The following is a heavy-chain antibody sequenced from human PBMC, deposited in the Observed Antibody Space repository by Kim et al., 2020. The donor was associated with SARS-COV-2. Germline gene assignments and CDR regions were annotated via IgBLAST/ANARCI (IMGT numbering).Heavy chain of an antibody. CDR1: GFTFRSYE. J-gene: IGHJ6*02. CDR2: ISRSGSSI. D-gene: IGHD2-21*02. V-gene: IGHV3-48*03. CDR3: AREHIVVVTATYYYYGMDV. Sequence: GGSLRLSCAASGFTFRSYEMNWVRQAPGKGLEWVSYISRSGSSIYYADSVKGRFTISRDNAKNSLYLQMNSLRAEDTAVYYCAREHIVVVTATYYYYGMDVWGQGTTVTVSS.